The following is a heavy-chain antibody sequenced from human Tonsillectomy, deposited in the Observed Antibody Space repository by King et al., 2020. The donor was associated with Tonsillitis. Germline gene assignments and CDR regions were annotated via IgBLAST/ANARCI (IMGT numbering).Heavy chain of an antibody. V-gene: IGHV1-18*01. CDR2: ISAYNGNT. J-gene: IGHJ6*02. Sequence: VQLVESGAEVKKPGASVKVSCKASGYTFTSYGISWVRQAPGQGLEWMGWISAYNGNTNYAQKLQGRGTMTTDTSTSTAYMELRSLRSDDTAVYYCASDDRVTMVRGVNRGYYAMDVWGQGTTVTVSS. D-gene: IGHD3-10*01. CDR3: ASDDRVTMVRGVNRGYYAMDV. CDR1: GYTFTSYG.